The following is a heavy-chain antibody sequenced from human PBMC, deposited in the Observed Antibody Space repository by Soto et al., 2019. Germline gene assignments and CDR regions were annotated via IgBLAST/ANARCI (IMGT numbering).Heavy chain of an antibody. J-gene: IGHJ6*02. CDR1: GDSISSYY. Sequence: SETLSLTCAVSGDSISSYYCMWIRQPPGKGLESIGYLYYGRSANYNPSLKSRVTLSVDTSTNQCSLTLSSMTAADTAVYYCARAPEWNTAMGGLYYYYYGMDVWGQGTTVTVSS. CDR2: LYYGRSA. D-gene: IGHD5-18*01. V-gene: IGHV4-59*01. CDR3: ARAPEWNTAMGGLYYYYYGMDV.